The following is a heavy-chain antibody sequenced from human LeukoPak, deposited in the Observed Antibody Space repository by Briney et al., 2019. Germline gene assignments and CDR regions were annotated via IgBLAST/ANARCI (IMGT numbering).Heavy chain of an antibody. J-gene: IGHJ4*02. CDR1: GYSFTTYW. CDR3: ARRQGCSRTSCAPDS. D-gene: IGHD2-2*01. V-gene: IGHV5-51*01. CDR2: IYPGDSDT. Sequence: HGEALKISCRGSGYSFTTYWIGWVRQMPGKGLEGRGIIYPGDSDTRYTPSFQGQVTMSADESINTASLQWSSLKASDTAIYYCARRQGCSRTSCAPDSWGEGTLVTVSP.